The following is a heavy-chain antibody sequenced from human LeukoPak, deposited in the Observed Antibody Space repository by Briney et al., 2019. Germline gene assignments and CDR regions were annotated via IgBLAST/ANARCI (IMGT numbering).Heavy chain of an antibody. V-gene: IGHV4-34*01. CDR3: ARDGMAVAVGYFDL. CDR1: GGSFSGYY. J-gene: IGHJ2*01. D-gene: IGHD6-19*01. Sequence: SETLSLTCAVYGGSFSGYYWSWIRQPPGKGLEWIGEINHSGSTNYNPSLKSRVTISVDTSKNQFSLQLNSVTPEDTAVYYCARDGMAVAVGYFDLWGRGTLVTVSS. CDR2: INHSGST.